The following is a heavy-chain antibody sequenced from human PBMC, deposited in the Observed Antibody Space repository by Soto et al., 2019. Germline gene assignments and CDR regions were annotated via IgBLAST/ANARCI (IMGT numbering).Heavy chain of an antibody. CDR3: AKGSLQLWYYYFDY. D-gene: IGHD5-18*01. J-gene: IGHJ4*02. CDR2: ISGSSGNT. Sequence: GGSLRLSCVASGFTFSSYAMNWVRQAPGKGLEWVSSISGSSGNTYYADSVRGRFTVSRDNSQNALFLQMNSLRAEDTAVYYCAKGSLQLWYYYFDYWGQGALVTVSS. CDR1: GFTFSSYA. V-gene: IGHV3-23*01.